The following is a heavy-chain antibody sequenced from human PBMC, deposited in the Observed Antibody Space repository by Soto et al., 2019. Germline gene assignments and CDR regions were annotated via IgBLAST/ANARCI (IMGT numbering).Heavy chain of an antibody. CDR2: ISGSGGST. V-gene: IGHV3-23*01. Sequence: EVQLLESGGGLVQPGGSLRLSCAASGFTFSSYAMSWVRQAPGKGLEWVSAISGSGGSTYYADSVKGRFTISRDNSKNTLYRQMNSRRAEDTAVYYCAKGSSGWYERFDYWGQGTLVTVSS. CDR1: GFTFSSYA. D-gene: IGHD6-19*01. CDR3: AKGSSGWYERFDY. J-gene: IGHJ4*02.